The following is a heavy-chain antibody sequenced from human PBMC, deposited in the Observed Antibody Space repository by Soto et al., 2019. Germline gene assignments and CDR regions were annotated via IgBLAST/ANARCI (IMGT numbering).Heavy chain of an antibody. Sequence: PSETLSLTCSFSGFAIIRGYYCSWVRQPPGKGLEWIGSIYPSVSSYHNPSLATRLRLSIDTSKNQFTLNLMSVTAADTALYFCAREKVGTTFFDNWGQGIQVTVSS. CDR2: IYPSVSS. J-gene: IGHJ4*02. CDR3: AREKVGTTFFDN. CDR1: GFAIIRGYY. D-gene: IGHD1-1*01. V-gene: IGHV4-38-2*02.